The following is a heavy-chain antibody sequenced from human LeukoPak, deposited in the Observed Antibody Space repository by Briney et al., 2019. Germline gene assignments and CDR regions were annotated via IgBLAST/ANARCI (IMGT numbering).Heavy chain of an antibody. CDR1: GFTFSSYW. CDR2: IKQDGSEK. J-gene: IGHJ6*03. Sequence: GGSLRLSCAVSGFTFSSYWMSWVRQAPGKGLEWVANIKQDGSEKYYVDSVKGRFTISRDNAKNSLYLQMNSLRAEDTAVYYCARGPPGYDFWSGDYYYYMDVWGKGTTVTVSS. CDR3: ARGPPGYDFWSGDYYYYMDV. D-gene: IGHD3-3*01. V-gene: IGHV3-7*01.